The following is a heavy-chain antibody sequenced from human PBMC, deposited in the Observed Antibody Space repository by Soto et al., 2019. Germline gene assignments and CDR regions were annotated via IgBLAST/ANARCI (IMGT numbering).Heavy chain of an antibody. J-gene: IGHJ4*02. CDR2: ISGST. Sequence: EVQLLESGGGLVHPGGSLRLSCAATGFTFSSYSMSWVRQAPGKGLEWVSSISGSTYYADSVKGRFTISRDNSKNTLYLQMNSLRAEDTAVYYCARDLGGVGGYWGQGTLVTVSS. CDR1: GFTFSSYS. D-gene: IGHD3-16*01. CDR3: ARDLGGVGGY. V-gene: IGHV3-23*01.